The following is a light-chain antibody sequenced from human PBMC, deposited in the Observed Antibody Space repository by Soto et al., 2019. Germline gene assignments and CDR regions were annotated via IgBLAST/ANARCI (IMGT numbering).Light chain of an antibody. Sequence: QSALTQPPSASGSPGQSXTISCTGTSSDVGGYNYVSWYQQNPGKAPKLMIYEVSKRPSGVPDRFSGSKSGNTASLSVSGLQAEDEADYYCISYAGSNNLVFGGGTKLTVL. CDR3: ISYAGSNNLV. CDR2: EVS. J-gene: IGLJ3*02. CDR1: SSDVGGYNY. V-gene: IGLV2-8*01.